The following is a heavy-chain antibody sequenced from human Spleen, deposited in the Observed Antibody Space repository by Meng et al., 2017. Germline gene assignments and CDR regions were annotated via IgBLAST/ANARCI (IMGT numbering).Heavy chain of an antibody. CDR2: INWNGVST. V-gene: IGHV3-20*04. Sequence: GESLKISCAASGFTFDHYGMNWVRQAPGKGLEWVSGINWNGVSTNYGDSVKGRFTISRDSARKTLYLHMNSLRAEDTALYYCAKDLYGGNSGLDYLGQGTLVTVSS. J-gene: IGHJ4*02. CDR3: AKDLYGGNSGLDY. CDR1: GFTFDHYG. D-gene: IGHD4-23*01.